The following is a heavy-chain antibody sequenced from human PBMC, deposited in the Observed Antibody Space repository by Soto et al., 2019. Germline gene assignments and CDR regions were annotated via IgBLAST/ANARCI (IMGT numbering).Heavy chain of an antibody. D-gene: IGHD6-13*01. Sequence: LGGALILSYAASGFNFRSYGMHWFRQAPCKWLEWVARISYDGRNKYYADSVKGRFTISRDNSKNTLYLQMNSLRAEDTAVYYCAKVYRMVYAIPGIAAAGKYGYYYGMDVWGQGTTVTVSS. CDR3: AKVYRMVYAIPGIAAAGKYGYYYGMDV. CDR1: GFNFRSYG. J-gene: IGHJ6*02. V-gene: IGHV3-30*18. CDR2: ISYDGRNK.